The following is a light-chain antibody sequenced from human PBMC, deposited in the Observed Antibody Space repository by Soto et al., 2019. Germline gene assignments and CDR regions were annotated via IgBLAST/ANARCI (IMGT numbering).Light chain of an antibody. J-gene: IGKJ3*01. CDR2: GAS. CDR3: QQYNNWPFT. Sequence: EIVLTQSPDTLSVSPGERATLSCRASQNVSTFFAWYQQKPGQAPRLLIYGASTRATGIPARFSGSGSGTEFTLTISSLRSEDFAVYYCQQYNNWPFTFGPGTKVDIK. CDR1: QNVSTF. V-gene: IGKV3-15*01.